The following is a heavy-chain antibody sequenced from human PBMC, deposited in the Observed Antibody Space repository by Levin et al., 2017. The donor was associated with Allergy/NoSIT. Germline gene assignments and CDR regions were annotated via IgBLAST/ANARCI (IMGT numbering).Heavy chain of an antibody. CDR2: IYHSGST. Sequence: SCAVSGGSISSSHWWSWVRQPPGKGLEWIGEIYHSGSTNYNPSLKSRVTISVDKSKNQFSLKLSSVTAADTAVYYCARNLAYFVPLVYYYYYMDVWGKGTTVTVSS. CDR1: GGSISSSHW. J-gene: IGHJ6*03. CDR3: ARNLAYFVPLVYYYYYMDV. V-gene: IGHV4-4*02. D-gene: IGHD2/OR15-2a*01.